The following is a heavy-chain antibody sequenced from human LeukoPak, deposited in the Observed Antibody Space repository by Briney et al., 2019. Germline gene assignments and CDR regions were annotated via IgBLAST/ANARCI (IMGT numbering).Heavy chain of an antibody. CDR2: ISSDSTTI. V-gene: IGHV3-48*02. CDR3: GRGRAY. Sequence: GGSLRLSCAASGFTFSSYSMNWVRQAPGKGLEWVSYISSDSTTIYYADSVKGRFTISRDNAKNSLYLQMNSLRDEDTAVYCCGRGRAYWGQGTLVSVSS. CDR1: GFTFSSYS. J-gene: IGHJ4*02.